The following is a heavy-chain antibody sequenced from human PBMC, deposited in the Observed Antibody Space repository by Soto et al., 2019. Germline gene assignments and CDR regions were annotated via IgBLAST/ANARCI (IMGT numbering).Heavy chain of an antibody. J-gene: IGHJ3*01. CDR2: ISGGGDGT. CDR3: AKKGLGSLATYCTTGDCHYAFDV. D-gene: IGHD2-8*01. V-gene: IGHV3-23*01. CDR1: GFTFYNYA. Sequence: GGSLRLSCAASGFTFYNYAMNWVRQAPGKGLEWVSTISGGGDGTYYADSVKGRFTISRDNSRNTVYLQMISLRAEDTAVYYCAKKGLGSLATYCTTGDCHYAFDVWGQGTLVTVSS.